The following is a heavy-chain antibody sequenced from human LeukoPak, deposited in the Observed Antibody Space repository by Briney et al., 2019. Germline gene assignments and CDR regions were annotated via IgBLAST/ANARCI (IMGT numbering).Heavy chain of an antibody. CDR1: GFIFSNYT. D-gene: IGHD4-17*01. J-gene: IGHJ4*02. CDR3: ARDRNDYGDYVFDY. Sequence: PGGSLRLSCAASGFIFSNYTMTWVRQAPGKGLEWVSSISSSSGYIYYADSVKGRFTISRDNAKNSLYLLMNSLRAEDTAVYYCARDRNDYGDYVFDYWGQGALVTVSS. CDR2: ISSSSGYI. V-gene: IGHV3-21*01.